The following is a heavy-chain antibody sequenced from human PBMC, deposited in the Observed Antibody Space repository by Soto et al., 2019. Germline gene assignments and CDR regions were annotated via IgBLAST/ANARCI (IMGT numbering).Heavy chain of an antibody. J-gene: IGHJ3*02. CDR1: GSIFSGYG. CDR2: IWYDGSNT. V-gene: IGHV3-33*01. D-gene: IGHD2-8*01. CDR3: ARSIVPAAFDI. Sequence: PGGSLRLSCAASGSIFSGYGMHWVRQAPGKGLAWVAVIWYDGSNTYYADSVKGRFSISRDNSNNMLYLQMNSLRAEDTAVYYCARSIVPAAFDIWGQGTMVTVSS.